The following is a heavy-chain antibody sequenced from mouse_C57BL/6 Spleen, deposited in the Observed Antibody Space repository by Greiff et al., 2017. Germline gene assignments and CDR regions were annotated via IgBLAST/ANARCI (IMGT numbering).Heavy chain of an antibody. CDR3: ARSGDYGLFDY. J-gene: IGHJ2*01. V-gene: IGHV1-50*01. CDR1: GYTFTSYW. D-gene: IGHD2-4*01. CDR2: IDPSDSYT. Sequence: VKQSCKASGYTFTSYWMQWVKQRPGQGLEWIGEIDPSDSYTNYNQKFKGKATLTVDTSSSTAYMQLSSLTSEDSAVYYCARSGDYGLFDYWGQGTTLTVSS.